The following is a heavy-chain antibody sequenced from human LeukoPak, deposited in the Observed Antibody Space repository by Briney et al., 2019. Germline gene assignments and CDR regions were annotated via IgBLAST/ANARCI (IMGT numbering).Heavy chain of an antibody. D-gene: IGHD3-22*01. V-gene: IGHV1-8*01. CDR3: ARGQDDYYDSSGYYYLFDY. J-gene: IGHJ4*02. Sequence: ASVKVSCKASGYTFTSYDINWVRLATGQGREWMGWMNPNSGNTGYAQKFQGRVTMTRNTSISTAYMELSSLRSEDTAVYYCARGQDDYYDSSGYYYLFDYWGQGTLVTVSS. CDR1: GYTFTSYD. CDR2: MNPNSGNT.